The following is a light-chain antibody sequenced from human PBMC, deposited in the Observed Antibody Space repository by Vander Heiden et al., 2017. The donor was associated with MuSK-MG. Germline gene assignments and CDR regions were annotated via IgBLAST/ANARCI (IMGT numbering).Light chain of an antibody. CDR2: AAS. J-gene: IGKJ4*01. V-gene: IGKV1-39*01. CDR1: QSISSY. CDR3: QQNDSNPSLT. Sequence: DIQMTQSPSSLSASVGDRVTITCRASQSISSYLNWYQQKPGKAPKLLIYAASSLQSGVPSRFSGSGYGKDFTLTISSRQPEDFAAYYCQQNDSNPSLTFGGGTKVEIK.